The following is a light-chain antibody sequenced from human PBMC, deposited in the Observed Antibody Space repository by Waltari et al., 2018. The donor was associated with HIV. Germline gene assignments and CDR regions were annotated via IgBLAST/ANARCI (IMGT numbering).Light chain of an antibody. Sequence: DIQMTPSLSTLSASVGDRVTITCRASQSISNWLAWYQQKPGNAPKLLIYKASTLEGGVPSRFRGSGSGTEFTLTINSLQPDDFATYFCQQYYLSPWTFGQGARV. V-gene: IGKV1-5*03. CDR1: QSISNW. CDR3: QQYYLSPWT. J-gene: IGKJ1*01. CDR2: KAS.